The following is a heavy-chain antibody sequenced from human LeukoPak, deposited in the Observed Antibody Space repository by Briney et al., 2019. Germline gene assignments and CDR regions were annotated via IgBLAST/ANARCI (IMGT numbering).Heavy chain of an antibody. CDR2: ISAYNGNT. J-gene: IGHJ4*02. CDR1: GYTFTSYG. V-gene: IGHV1-18*01. D-gene: IGHD4-17*01. Sequence: ASVKVSCKASGYTFTSYGISWVRQAPGQGLEWMGWISAYNGNTNYAQKFQGRVTMTRDTSTSTVYMELSSLRSEDTAVYYCARGDYGDYVDYWGQGTLVTVSS. CDR3: ARGDYGDYVDY.